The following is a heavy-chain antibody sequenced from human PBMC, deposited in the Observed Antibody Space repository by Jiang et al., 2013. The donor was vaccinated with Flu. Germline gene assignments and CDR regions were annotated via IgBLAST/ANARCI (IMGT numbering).Heavy chain of an antibody. V-gene: IGHV1-69*01. CDR1: GGTFSSYA. CDR2: IIPIFGIA. CDR3: ARVGALNTAMVTETLNYYGMDV. J-gene: IGHJ6*02. Sequence: SSVKVSCKASGGTFSSYAISWVRQAPGQGLEWMGGIIPIFGIANYAQKFQGRVTITADESTSTAYMELSSLRSEDTAVYYCARVGALNTAMVTETLNYYGMDVWGQGTTVTVSS. D-gene: IGHD5-18*01.